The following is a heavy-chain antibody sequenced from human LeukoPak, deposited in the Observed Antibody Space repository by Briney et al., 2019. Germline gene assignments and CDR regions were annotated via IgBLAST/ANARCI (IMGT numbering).Heavy chain of an antibody. J-gene: IGHJ4*02. CDR3: AKEAQGMYSILNYFDY. D-gene: IGHD6-13*01. CDR2: ISGSGGST. CDR1: GFTFSSYA. Sequence: PGGSLRLSCAASGFTFSSYAMSWVRQAPGKGLEWVSAISGSGGSTYYADSVKGRFTISRDNSKNTLYLQMNSLRAEDTAVYYCAKEAQGMYSILNYFDYWGQGTLVTVSS. V-gene: IGHV3-23*01.